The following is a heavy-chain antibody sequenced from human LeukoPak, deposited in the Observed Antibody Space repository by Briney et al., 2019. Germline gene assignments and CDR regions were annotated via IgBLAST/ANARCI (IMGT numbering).Heavy chain of an antibody. CDR2: VYYTGTT. D-gene: IGHD4-17*01. CDR3: ARFDDSGSDWLDP. Sequence: SETLSLTCTVFGGSTSTYYWSWIRQPPGKGLEWIGYVYYTGTTNYNPSLRSRVAMSIDTSKTQFSLKLTSVTAADTAVYYCARFDDSGSDWLDPWGQGTLVTVSS. CDR1: GGSTSTYY. V-gene: IGHV4-59*01. J-gene: IGHJ5*02.